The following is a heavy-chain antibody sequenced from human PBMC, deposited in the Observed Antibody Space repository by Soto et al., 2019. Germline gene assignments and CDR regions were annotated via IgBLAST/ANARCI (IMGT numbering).Heavy chain of an antibody. D-gene: IGHD3-10*01. J-gene: IGHJ6*03. CDR3: AKVFYYYASGTELYYYYYVDV. CDR1: GFTFSSYA. Sequence: GGSLRLSCAASGFTFSSYAMSWVRQAPEKGLEWVSSITGSGGNTYYADSVKGRFTISRDNSKNTLFLQMDSLRAEDTAIYYCAKVFYYYASGTELYYYYYVDVWGKGTTVTVSS. V-gene: IGHV3-23*01. CDR2: ITGSGGNT.